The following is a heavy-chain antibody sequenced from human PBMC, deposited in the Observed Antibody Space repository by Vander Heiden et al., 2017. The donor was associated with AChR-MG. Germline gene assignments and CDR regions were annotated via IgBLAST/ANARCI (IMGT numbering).Heavy chain of an antibody. V-gene: IGHV1-2*02. D-gene: IGHD6-6*01. CDR2: INPNSGGT. CDR1: GYTFTGYY. J-gene: IGHJ6*03. Sequence: QVQLVQSGAEVKKPGASVKVSCKASGYTFTGYYMHWVRQAPGQGLEWMGWINPNSGGTNYAQKFQGRVTMTRDTSISTAYMELSRLRSDDTAVYYCARDREYSSSGRDLYYYMDVWGKGTTVTVSS. CDR3: ARDREYSSSGRDLYYYMDV.